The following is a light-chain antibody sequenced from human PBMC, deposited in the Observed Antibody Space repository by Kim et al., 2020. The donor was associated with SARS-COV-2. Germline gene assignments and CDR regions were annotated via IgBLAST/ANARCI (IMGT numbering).Light chain of an antibody. Sequence: SSELTQDPAVSVALGQTVRITCQGDSLRSYYATWYQQKPRQAPVLVIYGRNNQPSGIPDRFSGSSSGNTASLTISGAQAGDEADFYCQSRDSGGNVLFGGGTTMTAL. CDR2: GRN. V-gene: IGLV3-19*01. CDR1: SLRSYY. J-gene: IGLJ2*01. CDR3: QSRDSGGNVL.